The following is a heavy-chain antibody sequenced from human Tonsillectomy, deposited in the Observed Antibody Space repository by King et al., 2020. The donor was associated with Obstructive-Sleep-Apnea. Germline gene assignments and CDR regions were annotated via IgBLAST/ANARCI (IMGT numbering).Heavy chain of an antibody. J-gene: IGHJ4*02. CDR1: GDSINSGEDY. V-gene: IGHV4-30-4*01. CDR3: ARVHYYDTSGYYYYFDY. D-gene: IGHD3-22*01. CDR2: IYYSGST. Sequence: VQLQESGPGLVKPSQTLSLTCTVSGDSINSGEDYWGWIRQPPGKGLEWIGYIYYSGSTYYSPSLNSRVTISVDTSKNQFSLRLTSVTAADTAVYYCARVHYYDTSGYYYYFDYWGQGTLVTVSS.